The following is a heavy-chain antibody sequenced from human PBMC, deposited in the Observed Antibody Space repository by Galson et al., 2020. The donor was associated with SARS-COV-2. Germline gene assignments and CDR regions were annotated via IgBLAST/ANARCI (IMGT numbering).Heavy chain of an antibody. D-gene: IGHD3-22*01. Sequence: ASVKVSCKASGYTFTSYDINWVRQAPGQGLEWMGWMNANSGNTDYAQKFHGRVTMTRDTSTNTAYLELSSLTSEDTAIYYCARVLYYYDSSGYFCWFDPWGQGTQVTVSS. CDR2: MNANSGNT. J-gene: IGHJ5*02. CDR1: GYTFTSYD. CDR3: ARVLYYYDSSGYFCWFDP. V-gene: IGHV1-8*01.